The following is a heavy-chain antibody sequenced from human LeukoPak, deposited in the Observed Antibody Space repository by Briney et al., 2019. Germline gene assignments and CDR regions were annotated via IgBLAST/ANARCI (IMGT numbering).Heavy chain of an antibody. V-gene: IGHV4-34*01. J-gene: IGHJ4*02. CDR1: GGSFSGYY. D-gene: IGHD3-10*01. CDR2: INHSGST. Sequence: SETLSLTCAVYGGSFSGYYWSWIRQPPGKGLEWIGEINHSGSTNYNPSLKSRVTISVDTSKNQFSLKLSSVTAADTAVYYCGGGGRGFMVGGAGPPGGFNYWGKGPLVTVSS. CDR3: GGGGRGFMVGGAGPPGGFNY.